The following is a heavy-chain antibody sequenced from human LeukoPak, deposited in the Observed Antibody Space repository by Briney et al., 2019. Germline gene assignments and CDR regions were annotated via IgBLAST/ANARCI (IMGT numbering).Heavy chain of an antibody. D-gene: IGHD6-19*01. CDR1: GYTFTSYY. J-gene: IGHJ4*02. CDR2: INPSGGST. CDR3: ARDLMTVAEDFDY. Sequence: ASVKVSCKASGYTFTSYYMXWVRQAPGQGLEWKEIINPSGGSTSYAQKFQGRVTMTRDTSTSTVYMELSSLRSEDTAVYYCARDLMTVAEDFDYWGQGTLVTVSS. V-gene: IGHV1-46*01.